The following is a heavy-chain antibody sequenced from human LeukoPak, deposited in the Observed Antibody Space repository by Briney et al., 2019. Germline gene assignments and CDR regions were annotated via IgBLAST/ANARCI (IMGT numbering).Heavy chain of an antibody. CDR2: INPSGGST. V-gene: IGHV1-46*01. CDR1: GYTFTSYY. D-gene: IGHD5-12*01. Sequence: ASVKVSCKASGYTFTSYYMHWVRQAPGQGLEWMGIINPSGGSTSYAQKFQGRVTMTRDMSTSTVYMELSSLRSEDTAVYCCARDSRVDSGYDLDAFDIWGQGTMVTVSS. CDR3: ARDSRVDSGYDLDAFDI. J-gene: IGHJ3*02.